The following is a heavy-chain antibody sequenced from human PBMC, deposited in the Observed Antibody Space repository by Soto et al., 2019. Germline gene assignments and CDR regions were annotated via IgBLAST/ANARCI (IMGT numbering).Heavy chain of an antibody. Sequence: QVQLVESGGGVVQPGRSLRLSCAASGFTFSSYAMHWVRQAPGKGLEWVAVISYDGSNNYYADSVKGRFTISRDNSKNTLYLQMNSLRAEDTAVYYCAREGGDIVVVPAARYGMDLWGQGTTVTVSS. V-gene: IGHV3-30-3*01. D-gene: IGHD2-2*01. J-gene: IGHJ6*02. CDR3: AREGGDIVVVPAARYGMDL. CDR1: GFTFSSYA. CDR2: ISYDGSNN.